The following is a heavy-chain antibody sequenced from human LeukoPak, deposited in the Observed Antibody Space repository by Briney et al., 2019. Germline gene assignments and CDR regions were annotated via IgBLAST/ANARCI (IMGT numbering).Heavy chain of an antibody. CDR3: AREGSGFDP. J-gene: IGHJ5*02. CDR1: GFTFSSYS. CDR2: ISSSSSTI. D-gene: IGHD6-19*01. V-gene: IGHV3-48*04. Sequence: GGSLRLSCAASGFTFSSYSMNWVRQAPGKGLEWVSYISSSSSTIYYADSVKGRFTISRDNAKNSLYLQMNSLRAEDTALYFCAREGSGFDPWGQGTLVTVSS.